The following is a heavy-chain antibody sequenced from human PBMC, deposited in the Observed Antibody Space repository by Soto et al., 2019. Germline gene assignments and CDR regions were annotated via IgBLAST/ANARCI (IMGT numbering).Heavy chain of an antibody. J-gene: IGHJ3*02. CDR2: ISYNGNNK. CDR3: VRRSFPYSGSPLEPWSDALDI. V-gene: IGHV3-30*04. Sequence: QVQLVESGGGVVQPGRSLRLSCAASGFSISTYALHWVRQAPGKGPEWVAIISYNGNNKHYADSVQGRFTISRDNSKNAVDLQMNSLRVEDTAMYYCVRRSFPYSGSPLEPWSDALDIWGQGTMVTVSS. CDR1: GFSISTYA. D-gene: IGHD1-26*01.